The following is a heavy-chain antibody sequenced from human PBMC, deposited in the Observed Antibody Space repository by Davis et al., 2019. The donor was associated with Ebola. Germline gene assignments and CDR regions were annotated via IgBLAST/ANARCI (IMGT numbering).Heavy chain of an antibody. CDR3: ARNAWLPSLHFDY. CDR1: GYTFTTYA. V-gene: IGHV1-3*01. CDR2: INGGNGNT. Sequence: AASVKVSCKASGYTFTTYAVHWVRQAPGQRLEWMGWINGGNGNTYYSQKFQGRVSITRDTSASTAYMELNSLRSEDTAVYYCARNAWLPSLHFDYWGQGTRVTVSS. D-gene: IGHD5-12*01. J-gene: IGHJ4*02.